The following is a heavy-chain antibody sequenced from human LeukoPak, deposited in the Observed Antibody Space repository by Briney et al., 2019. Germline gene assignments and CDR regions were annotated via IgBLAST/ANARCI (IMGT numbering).Heavy chain of an antibody. D-gene: IGHD2-8*01. J-gene: IGHJ4*02. CDR1: GGTFSSYA. CDR3: ARYCTNGVCPDLEMAHDY. V-gene: IGHV1-69*13. CDR2: IIPIFGTA. Sequence: GASVKVSCKASGGTFSSYAISWVRQAPGQGLEWMGGIIPIFGTANYAQKFQGRVTITADESTSTAYMELSSLRSEDTAVYYCARYCTNGVCPDLEMAHDYWGQGTLVTVSS.